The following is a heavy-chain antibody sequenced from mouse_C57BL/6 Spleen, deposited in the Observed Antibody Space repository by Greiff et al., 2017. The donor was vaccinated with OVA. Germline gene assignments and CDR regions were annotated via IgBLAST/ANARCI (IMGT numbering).Heavy chain of an antibody. CDR2: IHPNSGST. V-gene: IGHV1-64*01. Sequence: QVQLQQPGAELVKPGASVKLSCKASGYTFTSYWMHWVKQRPGQGLEWIGMIHPNSGSTNYNEKFKSKATLTVDKSSSTAYMQLSSLTSEDSAVYYCASISGYGAYWGQGTLVTVSA. D-gene: IGHD3-2*02. CDR3: ASISGYGAY. CDR1: GYTFTSYW. J-gene: IGHJ3*01.